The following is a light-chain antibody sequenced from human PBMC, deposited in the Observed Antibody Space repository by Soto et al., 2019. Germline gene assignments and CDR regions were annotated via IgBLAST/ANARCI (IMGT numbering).Light chain of an antibody. J-gene: IGKJ5*01. V-gene: IGKV3-11*01. CDR2: DTS. CDR3: QQRNSRPSIT. CDR1: QSVSSY. Sequence: IVLTQSPATLSLSPGEGATLSCRASQSVSSYVAWYQQKPGQAPRLLIYDTSNRATGIPARFSGSGSGTDFILTISSLEPEDSAVYHCQQRNSRPSITFGQGTRLEIK.